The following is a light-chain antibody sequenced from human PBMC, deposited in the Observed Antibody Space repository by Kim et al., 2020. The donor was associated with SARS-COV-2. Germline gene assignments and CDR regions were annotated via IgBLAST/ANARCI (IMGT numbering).Light chain of an antibody. CDR3: CSFAGSHILV. CDR2: AVT. CDR1: SSDIGDHNY. Sequence: GQSVTSSCTGSSSDIGDHNYVSWYQQHPGNVPNLIIYAVTRRPSGVPDRFSGSKSGNTASLTISGLQAEDEAVYFCCSFAGSHILVFGGGTQLTVL. J-gene: IGLJ2*01. V-gene: IGLV2-11*01.